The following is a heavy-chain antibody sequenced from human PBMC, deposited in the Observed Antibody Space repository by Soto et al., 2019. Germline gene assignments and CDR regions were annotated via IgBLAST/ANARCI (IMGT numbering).Heavy chain of an antibody. V-gene: IGHV4-34*01. J-gene: IGHJ4*02. CDR3: ARAGFTDPFDY. Sequence: QVQLQQWGAGLLKPSETLSLTCAVYGGSFSGYYWSWIRQPPGKGLEWIGEINHSGSTNYNPSLKSRVTISVDTSKNQFSLKLSSVTAADTAVYYCARAGFTDPFDYWGQGTLVTVSS. CDR1: GGSFSGYY. CDR2: INHSGST. D-gene: IGHD3-16*01.